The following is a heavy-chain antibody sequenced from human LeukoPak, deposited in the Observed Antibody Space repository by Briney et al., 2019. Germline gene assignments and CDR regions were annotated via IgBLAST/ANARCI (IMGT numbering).Heavy chain of an antibody. CDR2: INHSGST. CDR1: GGSFSGYY. D-gene: IGHD3-22*01. V-gene: IGHV4-34*01. CDR3: AAYYDSSGYGNWFDP. J-gene: IGHJ5*02. Sequence: PSETLSLTCAVYGGSFSGYYWSWIRQPPGKGLEWIGEINHSGSTNYNPSLKSRVTISVDTSKNQFSLKLSSVTAADTAVYYCAAYYDSSGYGNWFDPWGQGTLVTVSS.